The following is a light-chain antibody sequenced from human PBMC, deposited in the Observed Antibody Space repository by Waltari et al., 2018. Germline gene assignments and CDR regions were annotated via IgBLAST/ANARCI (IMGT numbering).Light chain of an antibody. CDR3: QQYNSYWT. V-gene: IGKV1-5*03. Sequence: DIQLTQSPSTLSASVGDRVTITCRASQSISSWLAWYQQKPGKAPKLLIYKASNLENGVPSRFSGSGSGTEFTLTSSSLQPDEFATYYCQQYNSYWTFGPGSKVEIK. CDR1: QSISSW. CDR2: KAS. J-gene: IGKJ1*01.